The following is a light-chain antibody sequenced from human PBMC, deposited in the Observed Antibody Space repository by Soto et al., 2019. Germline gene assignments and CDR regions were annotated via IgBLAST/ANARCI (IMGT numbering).Light chain of an antibody. J-gene: IGLJ2*01. V-gene: IGLV1-51*02. CDR1: DSNIGTNY. Sequence: QSALTQPPSVSAAPGRRVTISCSGSDSNIGTNYVSWYQHLPGTAPKLLVYEDDKRPSGIPDRFSASKSGTSATLGITGLQTGDEAHYYCGTWDTSLGAGVFGGGTKVTVL. CDR2: EDD. CDR3: GTWDTSLGAGV.